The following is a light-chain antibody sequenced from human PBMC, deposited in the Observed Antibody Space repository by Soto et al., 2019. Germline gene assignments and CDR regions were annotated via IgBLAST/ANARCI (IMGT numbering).Light chain of an antibody. Sequence: EIVLTQSPGTLSLSPGERASLSCRASQSVAKNYLAWYQQKPGQALRLLISDASSRATGIPDRFSSSGSGTDFTLTISRLEAEDFAVYFCQQYATSPLTFGGGTKVEIK. J-gene: IGKJ4*01. CDR2: DAS. V-gene: IGKV3-20*01. CDR1: QSVAKNY. CDR3: QQYATSPLT.